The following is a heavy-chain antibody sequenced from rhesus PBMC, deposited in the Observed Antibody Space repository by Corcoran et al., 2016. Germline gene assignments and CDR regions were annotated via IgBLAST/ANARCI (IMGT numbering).Heavy chain of an antibody. CDR1: GDSISSPNW. D-gene: IGHD4-29*01. CDR3: ARGAGGNRYDV. Sequence: QVQLQESGPGLVKPSETLSLTCAVSGDSISSPNWWTWIRQPPGKGMGWIGSFYSKTEPIDYDPSSKSRVPISKDTSKHQFSVRLSVVTAADTAVYYCARGAGGNRYDVWGPGVLVTVSS. CDR2: FYSKTEPI. J-gene: IGHJ5-1*01. V-gene: IGHV4S16*01.